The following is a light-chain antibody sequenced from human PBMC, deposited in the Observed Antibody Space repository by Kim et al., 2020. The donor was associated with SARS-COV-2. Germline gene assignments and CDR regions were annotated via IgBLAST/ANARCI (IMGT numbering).Light chain of an antibody. CDR2: AAS. Sequence: DIQMTQSPSSLSASVGDRVTITCRASQSISSYLNWYQQKPGKAPKLLIYAASSLQSGVPSRFSGSGSGTEFTLTISSLQPDDLATYYCQQYNNFPIPFGQGTRREIK. CDR3: QQYNNFPIP. J-gene: IGKJ5*01. CDR1: QSISSY. V-gene: IGKV1-39*01.